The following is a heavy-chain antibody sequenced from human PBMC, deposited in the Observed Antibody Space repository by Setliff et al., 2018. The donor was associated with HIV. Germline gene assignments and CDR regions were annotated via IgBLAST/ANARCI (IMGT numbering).Heavy chain of an antibody. V-gene: IGHV3-49*04. D-gene: IGHD7-27*01. CDR2: IRSKAYGGTT. Sequence: GGSLRLSCTTSGFTFGDYGMSWVRQAPGKGLEWVGFIRSKAYGGTTEYAASVKGRFTISRDDSKRIAYLQMNSLKSEDTAVYFCTRDRLGIFRFLDSWGQGTLVT. J-gene: IGHJ4*02. CDR1: GFTFGDYG. CDR3: TRDRLGIFRFLDS.